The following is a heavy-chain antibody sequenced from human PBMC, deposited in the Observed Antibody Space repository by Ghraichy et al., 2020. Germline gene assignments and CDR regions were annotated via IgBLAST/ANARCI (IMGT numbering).Heavy chain of an antibody. CDR3: ARVCSGGSCYFDY. D-gene: IGHD2-15*01. V-gene: IGHV4-4*02. J-gene: IGHJ4*02. CDR2: IDHSGST. CDR1: GGSISSSNW. Sequence: SETLYLTCAVSGGSISSSNWWSWVRQPPGKGLEWIGEIDHSGSTNYNPSLKSRVTISVDKSKNQFSLKLSSVTAADTAVYYCARVCSGGSCYFDYWGQGTLVTVSS.